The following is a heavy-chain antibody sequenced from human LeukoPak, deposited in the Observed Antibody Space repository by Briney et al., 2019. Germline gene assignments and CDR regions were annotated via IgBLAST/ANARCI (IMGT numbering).Heavy chain of an antibody. CDR2: IYYSGST. V-gene: IGHV4-30-4*08. CDR1: GGSISSGDYY. D-gene: IGHD3-9*01. J-gene: IGHJ5*02. CDR3: LSGHNNAFDP. Sequence: SETLSLTCTVSGGSISSGDYYWSWIRQPPGKGLEWIGYIYYSGSTYYNPSLKSRVTISVDTSKNQFSLKLISVTATDTAVYYCLSGHNNAFDPWGQGTLVTVSP.